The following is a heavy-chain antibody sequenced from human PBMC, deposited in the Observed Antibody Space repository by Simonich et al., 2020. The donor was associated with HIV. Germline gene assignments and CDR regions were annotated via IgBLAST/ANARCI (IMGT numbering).Heavy chain of an antibody. J-gene: IGHJ1*01. CDR3: ARYKRPDENFQH. CDR1: VGNFSNYA. D-gene: IGHD1-1*01. Sequence: QVQLVQSGAEVKKPGSSVKVSCQASVGNFSNYAFSWVRQAPGQVLEWMGWITPILAIVNYTQRFQGRVTITADKSTSTAYMELSSLRSEDTAVYYCARYKRPDENFQHWGQGTLVTVSS. V-gene: IGHV1-69*10. CDR2: ITPILAIV.